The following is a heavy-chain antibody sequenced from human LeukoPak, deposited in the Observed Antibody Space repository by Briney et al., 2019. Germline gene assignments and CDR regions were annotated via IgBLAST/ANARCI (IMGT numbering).Heavy chain of an antibody. V-gene: IGHV4-34*01. CDR2: ISHSGST. CDR3: ARAHGSGIYMGMDV. D-gene: IGHD3-10*01. J-gene: IGHJ6*02. CDR1: GGSFSGYY. Sequence: SETLSLTCAVYGGSFSGYYWSWIRQPPGKGLEWVGEISHSGSTNYNPSLKSGVTISVDASKNQFSLKLSSVTAADTAVYYCARAHGSGIYMGMDVWGQGTTVTVSS.